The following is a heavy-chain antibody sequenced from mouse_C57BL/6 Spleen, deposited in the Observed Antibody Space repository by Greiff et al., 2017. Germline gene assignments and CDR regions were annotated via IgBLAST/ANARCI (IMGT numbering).Heavy chain of an antibody. CDR2: ISYSGST. D-gene: IGHD2-4*01. J-gene: IGHJ4*01. Sequence: EVKVVESGPGLAKPSQTLSLTCSVTGYSITSDYWNWIRKFPGNKLEYMGYISYSGSTYYNPSLKSRISITRDTSKNQYYLQLNSVTTEDTATYYCARSGYYDYEESAMDYWGQGTSVTVSS. CDR3: ARSGYYDYEESAMDY. CDR1: GYSITSDY. V-gene: IGHV3-8*01.